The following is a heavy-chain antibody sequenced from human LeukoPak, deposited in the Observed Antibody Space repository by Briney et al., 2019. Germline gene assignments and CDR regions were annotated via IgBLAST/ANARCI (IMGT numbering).Heavy chain of an antibody. Sequence: PSETLSLTCSVSGDSINSYYWNWIRQPPGKGLEWIGYIYYSESTRYNPSLQSRVTMSIGTSKTQFSLKLDSVTAEDTAVYYCARRRRLKNPGGDAFDIWGQGTVVIVSS. CDR2: IYYSEST. CDR3: ARRRRLKNPGGDAFDI. CDR1: GDSINSYY. J-gene: IGHJ3*02. D-gene: IGHD2/OR15-2a*01. V-gene: IGHV4-59*08.